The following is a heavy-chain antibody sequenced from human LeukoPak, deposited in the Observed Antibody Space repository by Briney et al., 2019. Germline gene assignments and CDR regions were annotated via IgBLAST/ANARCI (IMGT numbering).Heavy chain of an antibody. V-gene: IGHV1-24*01. CDR2: FDPEDGET. CDR3: ATIQQTQWELRDAFDI. J-gene: IGHJ3*02. D-gene: IGHD1-26*01. Sequence: ASVKVSCKVSGYTLTELSMHWVRQAPGKGLEWMGGFDPEDGETIYAQKFQGRVTMTEDTSTDTAYMELSSLRSEDTAVYYCATIQQTQWELRDAFDIWGQGTMVTVSS. CDR1: GYTLTELS.